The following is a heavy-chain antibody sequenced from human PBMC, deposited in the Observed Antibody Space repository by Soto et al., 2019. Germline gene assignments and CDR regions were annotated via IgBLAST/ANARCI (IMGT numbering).Heavy chain of an antibody. CDR3: ARGKAVSHYYYDGMDV. D-gene: IGHD4-4*01. CDR2: MNPNSGNT. V-gene: IGHV1-8*02. CDR1: GYTFTSYY. Sequence: ASVKVSCKAAGYTFTSYYIHWVRQAPGQGLEWMGWMNPNSGNTGYAQKFQGRVTMTRNTSISTAYMELSSLRSEDTAVYYCARGKAVSHYYYDGMDVWGQGTTVTVSS. J-gene: IGHJ6*02.